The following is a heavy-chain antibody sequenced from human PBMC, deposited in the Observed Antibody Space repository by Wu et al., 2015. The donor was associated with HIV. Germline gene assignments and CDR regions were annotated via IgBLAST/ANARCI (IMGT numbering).Heavy chain of an antibody. CDR2: INPSGGST. CDR1: GYTFTGYY. CDR3: ASQYSSGWEPFDY. Sequence: QVQLVQSGAEVKKPGASVKVSCKASGYTFTGYYMHWVRQAPGQGLEWMGIINPSGGSTSYAQKFQGRVTMTRDTSTSTVYMELSSLRSEDTAVYYCASQYSSGWEPFDYWGQGTLVTVSS. D-gene: IGHD6-19*01. J-gene: IGHJ4*02. V-gene: IGHV1-46*01.